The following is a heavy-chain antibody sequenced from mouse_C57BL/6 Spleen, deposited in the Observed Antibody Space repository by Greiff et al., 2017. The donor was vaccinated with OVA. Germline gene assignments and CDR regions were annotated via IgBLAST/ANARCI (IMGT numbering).Heavy chain of an antibody. CDR3: ARYYGSSYVRYFDV. CDR1: GYTFTSYW. J-gene: IGHJ1*03. CDR2: IDPSDSET. D-gene: IGHD1-1*01. Sequence: QVQLQQPGAELVRPGSSVKLSCKASGYTFTSYWMHWVKQRPIQGLEWIGNIDPSDSETHYNQKFKDKATLTVDKSSSTAYMQLSSLTSEDSAVYYCARYYGSSYVRYFDVWGTGTTVTVSS. V-gene: IGHV1-52*01.